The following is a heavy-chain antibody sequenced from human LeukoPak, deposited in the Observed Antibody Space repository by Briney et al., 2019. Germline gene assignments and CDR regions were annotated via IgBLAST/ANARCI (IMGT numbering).Heavy chain of an antibody. CDR2: IIPIFGTA. D-gene: IGHD3-9*01. V-gene: IGHV1-69*05. Sequence: ASVKVSCKASGGILSSYAISWVRQPPGQGREWMGGIIPIFGTANYAQKFQGRVRITTHESTSTAYMELSSLRSEDTAVYYCARGAVARYGFDPWGQETLVTASS. CDR3: ARGAVARYGFDP. CDR1: GGILSSYA. J-gene: IGHJ5*02.